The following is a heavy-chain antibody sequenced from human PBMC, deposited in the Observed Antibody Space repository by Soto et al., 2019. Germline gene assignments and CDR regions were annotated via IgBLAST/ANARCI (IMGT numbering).Heavy chain of an antibody. CDR3: ARVERGTATTVVDAFDI. V-gene: IGHV4-59*12. Sequence: SETLSLTCIVSRGSISSYYWSWIRQPPGKGLEWIGYVYYSGRTNYNPSLKSRVTISVDTSKNQFSLKMSSVTAADTALYYCARVERGTATTVVDAFDIWGPGTMVTVSS. CDR2: VYYSGRT. J-gene: IGHJ3*02. D-gene: IGHD1-1*01. CDR1: RGSISSYY.